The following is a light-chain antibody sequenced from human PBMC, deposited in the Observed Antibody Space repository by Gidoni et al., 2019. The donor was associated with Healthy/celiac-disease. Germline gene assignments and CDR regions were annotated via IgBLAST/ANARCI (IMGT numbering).Light chain of an antibody. CDR1: SSDVGGYNY. Sequence: QSALTQPRSVSGSPGQSVTISCTGTSSDVGGYNYVSWYQQHPGKAPKLMIYDVSKRPAGVPDRFSGSKSGNTASLTISGLQAEDEADYYCCSYAGSYTTNWMFGGGTKLTVL. J-gene: IGLJ3*02. CDR2: DVS. CDR3: CSYAGSYTTNWM. V-gene: IGLV2-11*01.